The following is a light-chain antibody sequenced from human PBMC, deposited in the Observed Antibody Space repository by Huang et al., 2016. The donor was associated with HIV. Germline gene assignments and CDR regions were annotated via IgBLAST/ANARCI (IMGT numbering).Light chain of an antibody. J-gene: IGKJ3*01. Sequence: IQLTQSPSSLSASVGDRVTITCRASQDISSYLAWYQQKPGKAPKLLIYAASTLESGVPSRLRGSGSETDFTLTINNLQPEDFATYYCLQLNTYPGTFGPGTNVDV. CDR3: LQLNTYPGT. CDR1: QDISSY. V-gene: IGKV1-9*01. CDR2: AAS.